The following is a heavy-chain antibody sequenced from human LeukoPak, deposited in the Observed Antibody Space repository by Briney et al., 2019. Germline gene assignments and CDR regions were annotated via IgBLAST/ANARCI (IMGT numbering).Heavy chain of an antibody. Sequence: PSQTLSLTCTVSGGSISSGGYYGSWIRQHPGKGLEWIGYIYYSGSTYYNPSLKSRVTISVDTSKNQFSLKLSSVTAADTAVYYCARDGYSGYEGGFDYWGQGTLVTVSS. CDR1: GGSISSGGYY. CDR3: ARDGYSGYEGGFDY. J-gene: IGHJ4*02. CDR2: IYYSGST. D-gene: IGHD5-12*01. V-gene: IGHV4-31*03.